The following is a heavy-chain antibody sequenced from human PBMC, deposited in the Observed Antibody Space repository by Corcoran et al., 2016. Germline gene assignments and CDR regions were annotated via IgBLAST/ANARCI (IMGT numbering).Heavy chain of an antibody. D-gene: IGHD2-8*01. Sequence: QVQLVQSGAEVKKPGSSVKVSCKASGGTFSSYAISWVRQAPGQGLEWMGGIIPIFGTANYAQKFQGRVTITADESTSTAYMELSSLRSEDTAVYYCARGKRYCTNGVCYRGFDDWGQGTLVTVSS. CDR3: ARGKRYCTNGVCYRGFDD. CDR2: IIPIFGTA. J-gene: IGHJ4*02. V-gene: IGHV1-69*01. CDR1: GGTFSSYA.